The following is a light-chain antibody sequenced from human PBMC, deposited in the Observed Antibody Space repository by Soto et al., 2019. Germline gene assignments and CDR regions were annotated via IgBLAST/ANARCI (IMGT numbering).Light chain of an antibody. CDR2: GAF. J-gene: IGKJ1*01. Sequence: IVLTQSPGTLSLSPGERATLSCRASQSLTNTFLNWYQHKPGQAPRLLIYGAFSRATGIPDRFSGTGSGTDFTLTISRLEPEDSEVYFCQQYAYSHRTLGQGTKVDIK. V-gene: IGKV3-20*01. CDR3: QQYAYSHRT. CDR1: QSLTNTF.